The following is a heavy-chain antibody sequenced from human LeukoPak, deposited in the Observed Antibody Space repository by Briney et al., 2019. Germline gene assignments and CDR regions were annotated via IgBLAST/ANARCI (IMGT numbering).Heavy chain of an antibody. CDR1: GGSISSYY. CDR2: TYTSGST. Sequence: SETLSLTCTVSGGSISSYYWSWIRQPAGKGLEWIGRTYTSGSTNYNPSLKSRVTMSVDTSKNQFSLKLSSVTAADTAVYYCARDPLIAAAGSYYFDYWGQGTLVTVSS. D-gene: IGHD6-13*01. J-gene: IGHJ4*02. V-gene: IGHV4-4*07. CDR3: ARDPLIAAAGSYYFDY.